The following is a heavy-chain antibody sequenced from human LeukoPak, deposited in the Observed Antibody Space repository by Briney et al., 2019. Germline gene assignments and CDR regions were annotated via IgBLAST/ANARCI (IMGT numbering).Heavy chain of an antibody. J-gene: IGHJ4*02. CDR1: GFTFSSYW. CDR3: AREIGYCTNGVCYPDY. Sequence: PGRSLRLSCAASGFTFSSYWMSWVRQAPGKGLEWVATIKQDGSEKYYVDSVKGRFTISRDNAKNSLYLQMNSLRAEDTAVYYCAREIGYCTNGVCYPDYWAQGTLVTVS. V-gene: IGHV3-7*01. D-gene: IGHD2-8*01. CDR2: IKQDGSEK.